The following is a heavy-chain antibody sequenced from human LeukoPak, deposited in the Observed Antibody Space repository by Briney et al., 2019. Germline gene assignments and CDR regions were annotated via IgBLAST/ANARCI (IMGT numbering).Heavy chain of an antibody. CDR1: GFTFRNYW. CDR2: IKLDGTQK. D-gene: IGHD3-10*01. Sequence: PGGSLRLSCAASGFTFRNYWMSWIRQAPGRGLEWVANIKLDGTQKNYIQSVRGRFTISRDNAKNSLYLQMNSLRAEDTAVYYCARERDYYGSGSYYNDYWGQGTLVTVSS. J-gene: IGHJ4*02. V-gene: IGHV3-7*01. CDR3: ARERDYYGSGSYYNDY.